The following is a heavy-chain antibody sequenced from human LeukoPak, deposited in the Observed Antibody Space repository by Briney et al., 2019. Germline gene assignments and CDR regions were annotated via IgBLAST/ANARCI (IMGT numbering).Heavy chain of an antibody. D-gene: IGHD2-2*01. V-gene: IGHV4-39*01. Sequence: PSEPLSLTCTVSGGSIGGSNSHWGWIRQPPGKGLEWIGSIFYSGSTYYNPSLKSRVTMSVDTSKNQFSLRVTSVTAADTATYYCARRGITYSSSFFAYWGQGTLVTVSS. CDR1: GGSIGGSNSH. CDR2: IFYSGST. J-gene: IGHJ4*02. CDR3: ARRGITYSSSFFAY.